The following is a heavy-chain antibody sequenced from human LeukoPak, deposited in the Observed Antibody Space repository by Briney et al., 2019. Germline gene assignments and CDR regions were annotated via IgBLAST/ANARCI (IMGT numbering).Heavy chain of an antibody. CDR3: ARRGESGRYPLVEYFQH. CDR2: ISYSGTT. CDR1: GGSISSDY. D-gene: IGHD3-16*02. Sequence: KPAETLSLTCNVSGGSISSDYWSWIRQPPGKGLEWVGYISYSGTTNYNPSLKSRVSMSLDTSKNQFSLKVTSVITADTAVTYCARRGESGRYPLVEYFQHWGQGTLVTVSS. V-gene: IGHV4-59*01. J-gene: IGHJ1*01.